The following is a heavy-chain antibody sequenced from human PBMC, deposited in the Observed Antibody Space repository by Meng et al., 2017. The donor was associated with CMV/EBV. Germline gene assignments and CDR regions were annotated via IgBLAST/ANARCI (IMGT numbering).Heavy chain of an antibody. J-gene: IGHJ4*02. V-gene: IGHV1-2*02. CDR1: GYTFTGYY. D-gene: IGHD6-19*01. CDR2: INPNSGGT. Sequence: ASVKVSCKASGYTFTGYYMHWVRQAPGQGLEWMGWINPNSGGTNYAQKFRGRVTMTRDTSISTAYMELSRLRSDDAAVYYCARGAGMGSGWYWDDYWGQGTLVTVSS. CDR3: ARGAGMGSGWYWDDY.